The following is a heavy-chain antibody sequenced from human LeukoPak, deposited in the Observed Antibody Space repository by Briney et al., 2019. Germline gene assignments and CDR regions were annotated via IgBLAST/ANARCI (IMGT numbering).Heavy chain of an antibody. CDR1: GFTFSSYW. V-gene: IGHV3-74*01. Sequence: GGSLRLSCAASGFTFSSYWMHWVRQAPGKGLVWVSRINSDGSSTSYADSVKGRFTISRDNAKNTLYLQMNSLRAEDTAVYYCARDRGAARPRYCFDYWGQGTLVTVSS. D-gene: IGHD6-6*01. CDR2: INSDGSST. CDR3: ARDRGAARPRYCFDY. J-gene: IGHJ4*02.